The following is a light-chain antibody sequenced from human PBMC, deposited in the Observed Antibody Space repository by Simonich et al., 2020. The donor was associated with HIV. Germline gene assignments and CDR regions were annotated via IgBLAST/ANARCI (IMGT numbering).Light chain of an antibody. CDR3: QQRSNWPLT. CDR1: QSVSSY. V-gene: IGKV3-11*01. CDR2: DAS. J-gene: IGKJ4*01. Sequence: ENGLTQSPATLSLSPGERATLSCRAIQSVSSYFAWYQQNPGQAPRLLIYDASKRATGIPARFSGSGSGTDFTLTISSLEPEDFAVYDCQQRSNWPLTFGGGTKVEIK.